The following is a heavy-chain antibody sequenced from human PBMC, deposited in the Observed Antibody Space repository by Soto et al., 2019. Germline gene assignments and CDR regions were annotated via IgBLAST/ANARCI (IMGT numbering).Heavy chain of an antibody. J-gene: IGHJ4*02. D-gene: IGHD5-18*01. V-gene: IGHV3-73*01. CDR2: IRSKANGYAT. Sequence: GGSLRLSCAASGFTFSGSAMHWVRQASGKGLEWVGRIRSKANGYATAYAASVKGRFTISRDDSKNTAYLQMNSLKTEDTAVYYCATTRPDSPLSAQLYTYTAMVPYFDYWGQGTLVTVSS. CDR3: ATTRPDSPLSAQLYTYTAMVPYFDY. CDR1: GFTFSGSA.